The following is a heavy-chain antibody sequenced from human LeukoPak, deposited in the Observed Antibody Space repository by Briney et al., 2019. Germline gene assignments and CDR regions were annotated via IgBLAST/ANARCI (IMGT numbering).Heavy chain of an antibody. CDR1: GFSIDTYN. Sequence: GGSLRLSCAASGFSIDTYNMHWVRQAPGKGLEWVASIKQDGREKFYADSVRGRFTISRDNARNSLYLQVNNLRAEDTAVYYCARVPGVTRYFDYWGQGILVTVSS. CDR2: IKQDGREK. V-gene: IGHV3-7*01. J-gene: IGHJ4*02. CDR3: ARVPGVTRYFDY. D-gene: IGHD4-23*01.